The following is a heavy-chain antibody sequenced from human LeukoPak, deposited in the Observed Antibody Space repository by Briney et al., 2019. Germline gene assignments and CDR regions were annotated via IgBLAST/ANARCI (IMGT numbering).Heavy chain of an antibody. CDR2: ISYDGSNK. Sequence: GGSLSLSGAGLGFGFSANGWHWVGQAQGKGLGGGAVISYDGSNKYYADSVKGRFTISRDNSKNTLYLQMNSLRAEDTAVYYCARGSWYDSPLDAFDIWGQGTMVTVSS. D-gene: IGHD6-13*01. CDR1: GFGFSANG. CDR3: ARGSWYDSPLDAFDI. V-gene: IGHV3-30*19. J-gene: IGHJ3*02.